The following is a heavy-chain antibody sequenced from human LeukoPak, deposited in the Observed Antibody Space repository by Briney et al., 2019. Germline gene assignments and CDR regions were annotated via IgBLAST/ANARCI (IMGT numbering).Heavy chain of an antibody. V-gene: IGHV3-48*04. CDR3: AILARFGESYFDY. D-gene: IGHD3-10*01. CDR2: ISSSSSTI. CDR1: GFTFSSYS. J-gene: IGHJ4*02. Sequence: PGGSLRLSCAASGFTFSSYSMNWVRQAPGKGLEWVSYISSSSSTIYYADSVKGRFTISRDNAKNSLYLQMNSLRAEDTAVYYCAILARFGESYFDYWGQGTLVTVSS.